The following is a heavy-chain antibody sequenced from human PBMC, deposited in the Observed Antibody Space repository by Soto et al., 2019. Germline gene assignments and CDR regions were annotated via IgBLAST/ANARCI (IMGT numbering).Heavy chain of an antibody. CDR2: INHSGST. J-gene: IGHJ6*02. CDR3: ARARLQLWSYYYYGMDV. V-gene: IGHV4-34*01. D-gene: IGHD5-18*01. CDR1: GGSFSGYY. Sequence: SETLSLTCAVYGGSFSGYYWSWIRQPPGKGLEWIGEINHSGSTNYNPPLKSRVTISVDTSKNQFSLKLSSVTAADTAVYYCARARLQLWSYYYYGMDVWGQGTTVTVSS.